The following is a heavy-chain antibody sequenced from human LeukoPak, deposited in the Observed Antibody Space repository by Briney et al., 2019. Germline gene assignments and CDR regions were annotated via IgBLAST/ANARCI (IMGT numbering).Heavy chain of an antibody. J-gene: IGHJ4*02. CDR2: INPSGGST. Sequence: ASVKVSCKASGYTFTSYYMHWVRQAPGQGLEWMGIINPSGGSTSYAQKFQGRVTMTKDASTSTVYMELSSLRTEDTAVYYCARRRIAAAGLPFDYWGQGTLVTVSS. CDR3: ARRRIAAAGLPFDY. D-gene: IGHD6-13*01. CDR1: GYTFTSYY. V-gene: IGHV1-46*01.